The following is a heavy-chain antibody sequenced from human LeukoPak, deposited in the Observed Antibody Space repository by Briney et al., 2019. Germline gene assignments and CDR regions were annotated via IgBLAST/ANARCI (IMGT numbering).Heavy chain of an antibody. CDR2: ISGSGGST. D-gene: IGHD3-22*01. Sequence: GGSLRLSCAASGFTFSSYGMSWVRQAPGKGLEWVSAISGSGGSTYYADSVKGRFTISRDNAKNSLYLQMNTLRAEDTAVYYCARGQSYDSSGYYYWNVDYWGQGTLVTVSS. CDR3: ARGQSYDSSGYYYWNVDY. CDR1: GFTFSSYG. J-gene: IGHJ4*02. V-gene: IGHV3-23*01.